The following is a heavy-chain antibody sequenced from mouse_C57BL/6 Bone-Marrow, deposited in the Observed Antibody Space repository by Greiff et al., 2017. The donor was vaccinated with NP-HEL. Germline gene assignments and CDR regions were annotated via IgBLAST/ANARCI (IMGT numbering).Heavy chain of an antibody. J-gene: IGHJ3*01. V-gene: IGHV1-59*01. Sequence: QVQLQQPGAELVRPGTSVKLSCKASGYTFTSYWMHWVKQRPGQGLEWIGVIDPSDSYTNYNQKFKGKATLTVDTSSSTAYMQLSSLTSEDTAVYYCARRGKSSSSTGFAYWGQGTLVTVSA. CDR3: ARRGKSSSSTGFAY. D-gene: IGHD5-1*01. CDR1: GYTFTSYW. CDR2: IDPSDSYT.